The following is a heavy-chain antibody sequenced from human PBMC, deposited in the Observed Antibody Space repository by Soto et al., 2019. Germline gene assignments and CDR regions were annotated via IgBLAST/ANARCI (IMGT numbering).Heavy chain of an antibody. D-gene: IGHD6-19*01. CDR2: INPSGGST. CDR3: ARDSSSGWSAYYYYYGMDV. CDR1: GYTFTSYY. V-gene: IGHV1-46*01. J-gene: IGHJ6*02. Sequence: ASVKVSCKASGYTFTSYYMHWVRQAPGQGLEWMGIINPSGGSTSYAQKFQGRVTMTRDTSTSTVYVELSSLRSEDTAVYYCARDSSSGWSAYYYYYGMDVWGQGTTVTVS.